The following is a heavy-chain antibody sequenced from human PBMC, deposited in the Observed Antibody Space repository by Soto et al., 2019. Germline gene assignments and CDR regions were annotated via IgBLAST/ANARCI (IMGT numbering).Heavy chain of an antibody. D-gene: IGHD5-12*01. CDR2: IYYSGST. CDR1: GGSISSGGYY. Sequence: SETLSLTCTVSGGSISSGGYYWSWIRQHPGKGLEWIGYIYYSGSTYYNPSLKSRVTISVDTSKNQFSLRLSSVTAADTAVYYCARSPIAPRCSGYGHYYYMDVWGKGTTVTVSS. CDR3: ARSPIAPRCSGYGHYYYMDV. V-gene: IGHV4-31*03. J-gene: IGHJ6*03.